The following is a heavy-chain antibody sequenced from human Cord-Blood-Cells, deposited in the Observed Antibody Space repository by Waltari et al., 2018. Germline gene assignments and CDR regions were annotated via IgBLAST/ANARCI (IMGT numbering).Heavy chain of an antibody. D-gene: IGHD5-12*01. J-gene: IGHJ5*02. CDR2: IIPFLGTA. Sequence: QVQLVQSGAEVKKPGSSVKVSCKASGGTFSSYAISWVRQAPGQGLEWMGGIIPFLGTANYAQKFQGRVTITADESTSTAYMELSSLRSEDTAVYYCARGGYSGYDQGWFDPWGQGTLVTVSS. CDR3: ARGGYSGYDQGWFDP. CDR1: GGTFSSYA. V-gene: IGHV1-69*01.